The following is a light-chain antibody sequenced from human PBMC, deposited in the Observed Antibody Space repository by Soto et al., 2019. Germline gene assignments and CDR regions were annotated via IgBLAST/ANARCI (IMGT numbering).Light chain of an antibody. V-gene: IGLV1-51*01. CDR2: DND. CDR3: ETWDSSLSAGV. CDR1: RSNIGNNA. Sequence: QSVLTQPPSVSAAPGQKVTVSCSGSRSNIGNNAVAWYQHLPGTAPKLLIYDNDKRPSGIPDRFSASKSGTSATLAITGLQTGDEADYYCETWDSSLSAGVFGGGTKLTVL. J-gene: IGLJ3*02.